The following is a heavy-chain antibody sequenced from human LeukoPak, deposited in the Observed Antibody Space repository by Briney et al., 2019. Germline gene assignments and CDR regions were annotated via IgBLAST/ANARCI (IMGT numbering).Heavy chain of an antibody. Sequence: HPGGSLRLSCAASGFTFSSYGMHWVRQAPGKGLEWVAFIRYDGSNKYYADSVKGRFTISRDNSKNTLYLQMNSLRAEDTAVYYCARYSSSWLTNDYWGQGTLVTVSS. D-gene: IGHD6-13*01. J-gene: IGHJ4*02. CDR1: GFTFSSYG. CDR2: IRYDGSNK. CDR3: ARYSSSWLTNDY. V-gene: IGHV3-30*02.